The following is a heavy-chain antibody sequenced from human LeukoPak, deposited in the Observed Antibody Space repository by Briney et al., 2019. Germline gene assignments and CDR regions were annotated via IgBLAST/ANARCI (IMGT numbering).Heavy chain of an antibody. CDR1: GYTFTGYY. Sequence: ASVKVSCKASGYTFTGYYMHWVRQAPGQGLEWMGWINPNSGGTNYAQKFQGRVTMTRDTSISTAYMELSRLRSDDTAVYYCARGGPGSGWYFSTGIKNDAFDIWGQGTMVTVSS. CDR3: ARGGPGSGWYFSTGIKNDAFDI. CDR2: INPNSGGT. D-gene: IGHD6-19*01. V-gene: IGHV1-2*02. J-gene: IGHJ3*02.